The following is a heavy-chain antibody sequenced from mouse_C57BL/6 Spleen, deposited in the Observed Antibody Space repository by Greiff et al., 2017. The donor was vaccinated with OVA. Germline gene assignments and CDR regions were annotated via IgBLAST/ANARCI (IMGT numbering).Heavy chain of an antibody. J-gene: IGHJ4*01. CDR1: GFTFSDYG. D-gene: IGHD2-4*01. CDR3: ARDDYDFHAMDY. CDR2: ISSGSSTI. V-gene: IGHV5-17*01. Sequence: EVHLVESGGGLVKPGGSLKLSCAASGFTFSDYGMHWVRQAPEKGLEWVAYISSGSSTIYYADTVKGRFTISRDNAKNTLFLQMTSLRSEDTAMYYCARDDYDFHAMDYWGQGTSGTVSS.